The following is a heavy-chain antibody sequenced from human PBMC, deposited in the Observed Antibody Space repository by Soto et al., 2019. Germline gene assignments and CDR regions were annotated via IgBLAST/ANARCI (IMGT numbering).Heavy chain of an antibody. CDR3: ARVTVAARPRYYYYGMDV. V-gene: IGHV4-34*01. CDR2: INHSGST. D-gene: IGHD6-6*01. J-gene: IGHJ6*02. CDR1: GGSFSGYY. Sequence: SETLSLTCAVYGGSFSGYYWSWIRQPPGKGLEWIGEINHSGSTNYNPSLKSRVTISVDTSKNQFSLKLSSVTAADTAVYYCARVTVAARPRYYYYGMDVWGQGTTVTVSS.